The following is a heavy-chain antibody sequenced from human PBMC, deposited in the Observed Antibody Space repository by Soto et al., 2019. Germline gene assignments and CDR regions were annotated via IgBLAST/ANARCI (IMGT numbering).Heavy chain of an antibody. CDR2: ISRDGTNT. CDR3: VKETYYYDVSSYYPLGS. J-gene: IGHJ5*02. V-gene: IGHV3-43*01. Sequence: GGSLRLSCAASGFTFDDYNMHWVRQAPGKGLEWVSLISRDGTNTNYAESVKGRFTISRDNSKNSLYLQMNSLRTEDTALYYCVKETYYYDVSSYYPLGSWGQGTLVTV. CDR1: GFTFDDYN. D-gene: IGHD3-22*01.